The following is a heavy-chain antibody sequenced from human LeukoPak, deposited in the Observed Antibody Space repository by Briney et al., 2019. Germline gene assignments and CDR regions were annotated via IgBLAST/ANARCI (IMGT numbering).Heavy chain of an antibody. V-gene: IGHV3-30*02. Sequence: GGSLRLSCAASGFTFSSYGMHWVRQAPGKGLEWVAFIRYDGSNKYYADSVKGRFTISRDNSKNTLYLQMNSLRAEDTAVYYCAKERGGFQPGSITIFGVDKPTGGYFDYWGQGTLVTVSS. CDR1: GFTFSSYG. D-gene: IGHD3-3*01. CDR3: AKERGGFQPGSITIFGVDKPTGGYFDY. J-gene: IGHJ4*02. CDR2: IRYDGSNK.